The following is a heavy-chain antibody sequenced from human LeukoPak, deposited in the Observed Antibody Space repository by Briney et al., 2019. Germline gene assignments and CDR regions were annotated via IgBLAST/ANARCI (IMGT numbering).Heavy chain of an antibody. CDR1: GGSFRDYY. Sequence: PSETLSLTCAVYGGSFRDYYWSWIRQPAGKGLEWIGRISGSGSADYNPSLKSRVTMSVDKSKNQFSLKLSSVTAADTAVYYCARGSSWYEVRFDYWGQGTLVTVSS. J-gene: IGHJ4*02. CDR3: ARGSSWYEVRFDY. CDR2: ISGSGSA. V-gene: IGHV4-59*10. D-gene: IGHD6-13*01.